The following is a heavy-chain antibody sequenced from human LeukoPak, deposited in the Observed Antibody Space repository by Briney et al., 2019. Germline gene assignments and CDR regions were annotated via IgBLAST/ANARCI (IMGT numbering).Heavy chain of an antibody. Sequence: ASVKVSCKASGYTFTSYYMHWVRQAPGQGLEWMGIINPSGGSTGYAQKFQGRVTMTRDMSTSTVYMELSSLRSEDTAVYYCARDSGERGSGSYLIAYWGQGTLVTVSS. V-gene: IGHV1-46*01. D-gene: IGHD3-10*01. J-gene: IGHJ4*02. CDR2: INPSGGST. CDR3: ARDSGERGSGSYLIAY. CDR1: GYTFTSYY.